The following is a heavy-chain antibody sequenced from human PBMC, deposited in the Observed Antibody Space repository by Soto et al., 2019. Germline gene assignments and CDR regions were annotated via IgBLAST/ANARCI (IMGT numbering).Heavy chain of an antibody. V-gene: IGHV3-33*01. CDR2: IWYDGSNK. J-gene: IGHJ4*02. D-gene: IGHD5-12*01. CDR3: AREGEDIVATIRPYSFAY. Sequence: QVQLVESGGGVVQPGRSLRLSCAASGFTFSSYGMHWVRQAPGKGLEWVAVIWYDGSNKYYADSVKGRFTISRDNSKNTLDLQINGLRAEDTAVYCWAREGEDIVATIRPYSFAYWGQGTLVTVSS. CDR1: GFTFSSYG.